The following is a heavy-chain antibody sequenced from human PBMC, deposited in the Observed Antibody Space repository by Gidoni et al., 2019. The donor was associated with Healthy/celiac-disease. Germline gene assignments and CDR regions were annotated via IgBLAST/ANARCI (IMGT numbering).Heavy chain of an antibody. CDR1: GFTFSTYA. CDR2: ISYDGSNK. V-gene: IGHV3-30-3*01. D-gene: IGHD5-12*01. Sequence: QVQLVESGGGVVQPGRSLRLSCATHGFTFSTYAMHWVRQAPGKGLEWVAVISYDGSNKYYADSVKGRFTISRDNSKNTLYLQMNSLRAEDTAVYYCARDSSGYHDYWGQGTLVTVSS. J-gene: IGHJ4*02. CDR3: ARDSSGYHDY.